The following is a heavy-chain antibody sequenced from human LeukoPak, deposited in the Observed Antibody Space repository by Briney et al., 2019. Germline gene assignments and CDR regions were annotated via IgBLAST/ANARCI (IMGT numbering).Heavy chain of an antibody. Sequence: PSETLSLTCTVSGGSISSYYWSWIRQPAGKGLEWIGRIYTSGSTNYNPSLKSRVTISVDKSKNQFSLKLSSVTAADTAVCYCARGRIAAAGNGPFDYWGQGTLVTVSS. CDR1: GGSISSYY. D-gene: IGHD6-13*01. CDR2: IYTSGST. J-gene: IGHJ4*02. CDR3: ARGRIAAAGNGPFDY. V-gene: IGHV4-4*07.